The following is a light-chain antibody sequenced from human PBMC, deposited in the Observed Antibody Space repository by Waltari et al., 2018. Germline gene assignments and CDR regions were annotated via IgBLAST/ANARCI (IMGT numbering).Light chain of an antibody. CDR2: AAS. V-gene: IGKV1-8*01. Sequence: TQSPGTLSLTPGDRVTVSCRASQSISSYLAWYQQKPGKAPKVLIYAASTLQSGVPSRFSGSGSGTDFTLTISCLQSEDFAIYYCQQYYSSPATFGQGTKVEIK. CDR3: QQYYSSPAT. J-gene: IGKJ1*01. CDR1: QSISSY.